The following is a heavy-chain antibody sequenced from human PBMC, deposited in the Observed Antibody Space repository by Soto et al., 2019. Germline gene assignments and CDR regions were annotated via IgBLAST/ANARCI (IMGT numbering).Heavy chain of an antibody. J-gene: IGHJ4*02. Sequence: ASVKVSCKASGYTFTNYYVHWVLQAPGQGPEWMGIINPSGGSTTYTQKFQGRVTMTGDTSTSTVYMELSSLRSEDTAVYYCARDGPSGSYNLDYWGQGTLVTVSS. V-gene: IGHV1-46*01. D-gene: IGHD1-26*01. CDR1: GYTFTNYY. CDR3: ARDGPSGSYNLDY. CDR2: INPSGGST.